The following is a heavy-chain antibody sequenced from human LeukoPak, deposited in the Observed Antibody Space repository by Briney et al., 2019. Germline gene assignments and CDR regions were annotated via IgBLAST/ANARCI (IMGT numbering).Heavy chain of an antibody. D-gene: IGHD2-15*01. CDR1: GGSISSSSYY. J-gene: IGHJ6*03. V-gene: IGHV4-39*01. CDR2: IYYSGST. CDR3: ARLPVGGYCSGGLCPYYYYYYMDV. Sequence: SETLSLTCTVSGGSISSSSYYWGWIRQPPGKGLEWIGSIYYSGSTYYNPSLKSRVTISVDTSKNQFSLKLSSVTAADTAVYYCARLPVGGYCSGGLCPYYYYYYMDVWGKGTTVTVSS.